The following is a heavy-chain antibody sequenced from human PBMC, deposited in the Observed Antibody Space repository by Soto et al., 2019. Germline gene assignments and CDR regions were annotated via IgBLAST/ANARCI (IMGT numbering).Heavy chain of an antibody. J-gene: IGHJ4*02. Sequence: SGPTLVNPTQTLTLTCTFSGFSLSTSGVGVGWIRQPPGKALEWLALIYWDDDKRYSPSLKSRLTITKDTSKNQVVHTMTKMNPVDTATYYCAHSSGDSSGYTYYFDYWGQGTLVTVSS. CDR1: GFSLSTSGVG. D-gene: IGHD3-22*01. V-gene: IGHV2-5*02. CDR3: AHSSGDSSGYTYYFDY. CDR2: IYWDDDK.